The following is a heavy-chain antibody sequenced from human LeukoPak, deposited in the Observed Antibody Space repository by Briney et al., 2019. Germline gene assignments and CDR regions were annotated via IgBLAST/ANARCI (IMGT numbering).Heavy chain of an antibody. CDR3: ARASVLRYFDWLLYGYFDY. Sequence: GASVKVSCKASGGTFSSYAISWVRQAPGQGLEWMGGIIPIFGTANYAQKFQGRVTITADESTSTAYMELSSLRSEDTAVYYCARASVLRYFDWLLYGYFDYWGQGTLVTASS. J-gene: IGHJ4*02. D-gene: IGHD3-9*01. CDR1: GGTFSSYA. V-gene: IGHV1-69*01. CDR2: IIPIFGTA.